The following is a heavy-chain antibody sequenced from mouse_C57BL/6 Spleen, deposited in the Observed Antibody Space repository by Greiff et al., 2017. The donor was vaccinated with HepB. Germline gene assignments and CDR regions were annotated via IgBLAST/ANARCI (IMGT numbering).Heavy chain of an antibody. D-gene: IGHD2-4*01. CDR3: AKSTMITTAHYFDY. CDR2: IHPNSGST. CDR1: GYTFTSYW. J-gene: IGHJ2*01. V-gene: IGHV1-64*01. Sequence: QVQLQQPGAELVKPGASVKLSCKASGYTFTSYWMHWVKQRPGQGLEWIGMIHPNSGSTNYNEKFKSKATLTVDKSSSTAYMQLSSLTSEDSAVYYCAKSTMITTAHYFDYWGQGTTLTVSS.